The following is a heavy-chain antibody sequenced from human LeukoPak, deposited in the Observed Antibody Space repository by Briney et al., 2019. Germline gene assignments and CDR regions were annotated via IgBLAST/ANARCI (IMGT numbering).Heavy chain of an antibody. CDR1: GGSISSSSYY. J-gene: IGHJ4*02. D-gene: IGHD3-22*01. CDR3: ARHMYYYDSSGYPDY. Sequence: SETLSLTCTVSGGSISSSSYYWGWIRQPPGKGLEWIGSIYYSGSTYYNPSLKSRVTISVDTSKNQLSLKLSSVTAADTAVYYCARHMYYYDSSGYPDYWGQGTLVTVSS. V-gene: IGHV4-39*01. CDR2: IYYSGST.